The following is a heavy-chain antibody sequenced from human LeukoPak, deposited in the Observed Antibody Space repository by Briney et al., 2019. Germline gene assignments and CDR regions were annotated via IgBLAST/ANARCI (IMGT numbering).Heavy chain of an antibody. Sequence: GGSLRLSCAASGFTFSKFAMTWVRQAPGKGLEWVSDVTGSGGATYYADSVKGRFTISRDNSKNTLYLQMTSLGAEDTAIYYRAKVYNSDWYFFDYWGQGTLVTVSS. CDR3: AKVYNSDWYFFDY. V-gene: IGHV3-23*01. CDR2: VTGSGGAT. CDR1: GFTFSKFA. J-gene: IGHJ4*02. D-gene: IGHD6-19*01.